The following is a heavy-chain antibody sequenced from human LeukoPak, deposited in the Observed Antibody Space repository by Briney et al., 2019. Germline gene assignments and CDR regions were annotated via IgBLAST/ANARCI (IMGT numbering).Heavy chain of an antibody. J-gene: IGHJ4*02. CDR2: IIPILGIA. D-gene: IGHD3-22*01. Sequence: SVKVSCKASGYTFTSYDISWVRQAPGQGLEWMGRIIPILGIANYAQKFQGRVTITADKSTSTAYMELSSLRSEDTAVYYCVHYDSSGYYSWYFDYWGQGTLVTVSS. V-gene: IGHV1-69*04. CDR1: GYTFTSYD. CDR3: VHYDSSGYYSWYFDY.